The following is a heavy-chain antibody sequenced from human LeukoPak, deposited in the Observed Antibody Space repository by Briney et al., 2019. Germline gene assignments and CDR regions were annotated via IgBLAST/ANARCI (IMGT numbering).Heavy chain of an antibody. V-gene: IGHV1-2*02. J-gene: IGHJ4*02. CDR3: ARDEDWGPDY. Sequence: ASVKVSSKASGDTHTGHYMHWVRQAPGQGLEWMGWVAPNGDRTYYAQNFLGRLTVTRDTSINTVYMELNSLTSGDTAVYYCARDEDWGPDYWGQGTLVTISS. D-gene: IGHD7-27*01. CDR1: GDTHTGHY. CDR2: VAPNGDRT.